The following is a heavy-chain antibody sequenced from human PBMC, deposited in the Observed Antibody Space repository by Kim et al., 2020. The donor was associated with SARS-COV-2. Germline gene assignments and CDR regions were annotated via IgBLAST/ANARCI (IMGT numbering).Heavy chain of an antibody. CDR3: SLFTMVRGVIGV. CDR2: MNPNSGNT. CDR1: GYTFTSYD. J-gene: IGHJ6*02. D-gene: IGHD3-10*01. V-gene: IGHV1-8*01. Sequence: ASVKVSCKASGYTFTSYDINWVRQATGQGLEWMGWMNPNSGNTGYAQKFQGRVTMTRNTSISTAYMELSSLRSEDTAVYYCSLFTMVRGVIGVWGQGTTVTVSS.